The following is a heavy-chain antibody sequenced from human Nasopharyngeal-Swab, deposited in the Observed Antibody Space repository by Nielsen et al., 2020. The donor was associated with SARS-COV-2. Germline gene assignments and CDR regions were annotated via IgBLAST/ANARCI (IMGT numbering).Heavy chain of an antibody. Sequence: GEVLKTSWKGSGTSFTAYWNGLGRQMPGKGLEWMGIIYPGDSNTRYSPSFQGQVTISDDKYSSTAYLQWSSLKASETAIYYCARPMRPMGHYYFGMDVWGQGTTVTVSS. V-gene: IGHV5-51*01. J-gene: IGHJ6*02. CDR3: ARPMRPMGHYYFGMDV. D-gene: IGHD1-26*01. CDR2: IYPGDSNT. CDR1: GTSFTAYW.